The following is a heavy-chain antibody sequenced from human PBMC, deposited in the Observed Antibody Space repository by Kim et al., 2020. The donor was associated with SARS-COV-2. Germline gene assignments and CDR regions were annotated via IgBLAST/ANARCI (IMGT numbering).Heavy chain of an antibody. J-gene: IGHJ4*02. CDR1: GFTFSSYA. V-gene: IGHV3-30*04. Sequence: GGSLRLSCAASGFTFSSYAMHWVRQAPGKGLEWVAVISYDGSNKYYADSVKGRFTISRDNSKNTLYLQMNSLRAEDTAVYYCARSFLDYWGQGTLVTVSS. CDR3: ARSFLDY. CDR2: ISYDGSNK.